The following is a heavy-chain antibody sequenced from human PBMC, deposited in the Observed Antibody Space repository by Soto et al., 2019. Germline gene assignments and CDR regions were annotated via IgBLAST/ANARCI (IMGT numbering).Heavy chain of an antibody. D-gene: IGHD6-13*01. J-gene: IGHJ4*02. Sequence: EVQLVESGGGLVQPGGSLRLSCAASGFTFSSYEMNWVRQAPGKGLEWVSYISGRGNTVFYADSVQGRFSISRDNAKNSRLLQMTIRIVDDTAVYYCARGKSAALFDYWGQGTLVTCSS. V-gene: IGHV3-48*03. CDR2: ISGRGNTV. CDR3: ARGKSAALFDY. CDR1: GFTFSSYE.